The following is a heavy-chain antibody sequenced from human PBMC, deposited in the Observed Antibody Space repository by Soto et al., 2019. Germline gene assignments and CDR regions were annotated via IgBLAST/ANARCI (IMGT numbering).Heavy chain of an antibody. V-gene: IGHV4-39*01. CDR1: GGSISSSSYY. CDR2: IYYSGST. J-gene: IGHJ6*02. D-gene: IGHD2-21*02. CDR3: ARHIVVVTAHYYYGMDV. Sequence: SETLSLTGTVSGGSISSSSYYWGWIRQPPGKGLEWIGSIYYSGSTYYNPSLKSRVTISVDTSKNQFSLKLSSVTAADTAVYYCARHIVVVTAHYYYGMDVWGQGTTVTVS.